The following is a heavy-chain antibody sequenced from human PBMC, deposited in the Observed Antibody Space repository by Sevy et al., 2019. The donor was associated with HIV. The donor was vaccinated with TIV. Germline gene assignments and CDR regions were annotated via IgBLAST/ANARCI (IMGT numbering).Heavy chain of an antibody. V-gene: IGHV4-4*07. Sequence: SETLSLTCTVSGDAFSSYFWAWIRQPAGKGLELIGRINTSGSTNYNPSLKSRVTMSVDTSKSQFSLKVTSLTAAYTAIYFCARSNWVTATNGFSKSYYFDYWGQGSLVTVSS. CDR3: ARSNWVTATNGFSKSYYFDY. CDR2: INTSGST. D-gene: IGHD7-27*01. J-gene: IGHJ4*02. CDR1: GDAFSSYF.